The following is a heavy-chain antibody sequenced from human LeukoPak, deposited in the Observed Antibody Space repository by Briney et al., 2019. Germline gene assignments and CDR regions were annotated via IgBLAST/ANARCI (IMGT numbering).Heavy chain of an antibody. D-gene: IGHD3-22*01. CDR1: GGSTSSYY. Sequence: SETLSLTCTVSGGSTSSYYWSWIRQPPGKGLEWIGYIYYSGSTNYNPSLKSRVTISVDTSKNQFSLKLSSVTAADTAVYYCARGLGYFDYWGQGTMVTVSS. V-gene: IGHV4-59*01. J-gene: IGHJ4*03. CDR2: IYYSGST. CDR3: ARGLGYFDY.